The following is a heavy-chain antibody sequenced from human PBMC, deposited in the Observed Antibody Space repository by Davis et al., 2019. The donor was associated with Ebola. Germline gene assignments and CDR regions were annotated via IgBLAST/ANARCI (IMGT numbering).Heavy chain of an antibody. CDR2: INRSGTT. J-gene: IGHJ4*02. V-gene: IGHV4-34*01. CDR3: ARRLSSSGYGHEY. CDR1: GGSFGSYY. Sequence: MPGGSLRLSCAVYGGSFGSYYWSWIRQAPGKGLEWIGEINRSGTTNNNPSLKSRVSMTVDTSKNQLSLKLSHVTAADTAVYFCARRLSSSGYGHEYWGQGTLVTVSS. D-gene: IGHD3-22*01.